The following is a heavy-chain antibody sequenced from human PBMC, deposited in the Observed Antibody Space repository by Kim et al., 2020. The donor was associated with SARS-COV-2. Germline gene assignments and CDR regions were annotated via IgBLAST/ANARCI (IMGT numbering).Heavy chain of an antibody. CDR1: GYDFSTYW. CDR2: IYPGDSQT. J-gene: IGHJ4*02. CDR3: ARQWNQYFDY. V-gene: IGHV5-51*01. D-gene: IGHD1-1*01. Sequence: GESLKISCKGSGYDFSTYWVAWVRQMPGNGLEWMGMIYPGDSQTRYSPSFEGQVTISADKSVGTAYLQWSSLKASDTAMYYCARQWNQYFDYWGQGALVTVSS.